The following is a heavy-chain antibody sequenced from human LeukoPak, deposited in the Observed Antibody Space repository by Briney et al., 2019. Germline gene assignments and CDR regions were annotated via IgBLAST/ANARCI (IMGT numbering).Heavy chain of an antibody. CDR2: INPSGGST. CDR1: GYTFTSYY. J-gene: IGHJ4*02. CDR3: ARDGSYNWSSGPIRD. V-gene: IGHV1-46*01. D-gene: IGHD1-20*01. Sequence: GASVKVSCKASGYTFTSYYMHWVRQAPGQGLEWMGIINPSGGSTSYAQKFQGRVTMTRDMSTSTVYMELSSLRSEDTAVYYCARDGSYNWSSGPIRDWGQGTLVTVSS.